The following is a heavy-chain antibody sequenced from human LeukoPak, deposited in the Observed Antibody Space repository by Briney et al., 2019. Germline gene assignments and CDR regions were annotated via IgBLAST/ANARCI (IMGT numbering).Heavy chain of an antibody. V-gene: IGHV3-33*01. CDR3: ARDVALWVGESSNKYAMDV. Sequence: GGSLRLSCTASGFTFGDYAMSWVRQVPGKGLEWVAVIWNDGSDKYYADSVKGRFTISRDNSKNTLYLQMNSLRVEDTAVYYCARDVALWVGESSNKYAMDVWGQGTTVTVSS. D-gene: IGHD3-10*01. CDR1: GFTFGDYA. J-gene: IGHJ6*02. CDR2: IWNDGSDK.